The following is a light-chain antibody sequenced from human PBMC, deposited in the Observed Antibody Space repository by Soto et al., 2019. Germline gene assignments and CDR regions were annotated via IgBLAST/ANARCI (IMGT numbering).Light chain of an antibody. CDR1: NSDVGGYDY. CDR2: DVS. CDR3: SSWTGTNTLV. J-gene: IGLJ3*02. V-gene: IGLV2-14*01. Sequence: QSALTQPASVSGSPGQSITVSCTGTNSDVGGYDYVSWYQQHPGKVPKLMIYDVSNRPSGVSNRFSGSKSGNTASLTISGLQAEDEADYYCSSWTGTNTLVFGGGTKLTVL.